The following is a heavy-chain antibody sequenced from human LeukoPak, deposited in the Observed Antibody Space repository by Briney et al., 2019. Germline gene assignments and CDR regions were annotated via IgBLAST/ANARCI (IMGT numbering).Heavy chain of an antibody. Sequence: ASVKVSCKASGGTFSSYAISWVRQAPGQGLEWMGGIIPIFGTANYAQKFQGRVTITTDESTSTAYMELSSLRSEDTAVYYCARGKYSSSWYKYYYDETNWFDPWGQGTLVTVSS. D-gene: IGHD6-13*01. J-gene: IGHJ5*02. CDR1: GGTFSSYA. CDR2: IIPIFGTA. CDR3: ARGKYSSSWYKYYYDETNWFDP. V-gene: IGHV1-69*05.